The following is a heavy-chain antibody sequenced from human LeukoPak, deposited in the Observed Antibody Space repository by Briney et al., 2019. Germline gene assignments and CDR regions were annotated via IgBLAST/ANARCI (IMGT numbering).Heavy chain of an antibody. Sequence: AGVNVSYQASGYTFTRYYILAVRQAPGHGVEGMGIVNPIDGSTSYAQKFQRRVTMTRDMATSTVYMELSSLRSEDTAVYYCARGGVSLIGFDPRGQGTLVTVSS. CDR2: VNPIDGST. V-gene: IGHV1-46*01. CDR3: ARGGVSLIGFDP. D-gene: IGHD2-21*01. CDR1: GYTFTRYY. J-gene: IGHJ5*02.